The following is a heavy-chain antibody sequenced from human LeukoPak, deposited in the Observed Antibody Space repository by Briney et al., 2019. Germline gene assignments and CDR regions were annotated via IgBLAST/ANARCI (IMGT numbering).Heavy chain of an antibody. CDR1: GFTFSSYA. V-gene: IGHV3-23*01. Sequence: GGSLRLSCVASGFTFSSYAMSWLRQAPGKGLEWVSPISGSGGSTYYADSVKGRFTISRDNSKNTLYLQMNSLRAEDTAVYYCAKRASYGDYHDAFDIWGQGTMVTVSS. D-gene: IGHD4-17*01. CDR3: AKRASYGDYHDAFDI. CDR2: ISGSGGST. J-gene: IGHJ3*02.